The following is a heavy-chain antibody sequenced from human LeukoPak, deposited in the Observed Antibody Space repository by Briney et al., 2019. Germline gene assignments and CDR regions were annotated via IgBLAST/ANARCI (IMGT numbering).Heavy chain of an antibody. Sequence: SGGSLRLSCTASGFTFSGYSMNWIRQAPGKGLEWVSSFGTRSTSIYHAGSVKGRFAISRDNAKNSLYLHMHSLRAEDTAIYYCARLKLGYWYFDLWGRGTLLTVSS. CDR3: ARLKLGYWYFDL. CDR1: GFTFSGYS. CDR2: FGTRSTSI. V-gene: IGHV3-21*04. J-gene: IGHJ2*01. D-gene: IGHD7-27*01.